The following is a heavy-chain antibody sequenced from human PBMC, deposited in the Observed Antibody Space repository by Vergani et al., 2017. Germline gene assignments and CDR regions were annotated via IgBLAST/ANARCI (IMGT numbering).Heavy chain of an antibody. CDR2: IYTSGST. CDR1: GGSISSGSYY. J-gene: IGHJ6*03. V-gene: IGHV4-61*02. D-gene: IGHD4-17*01. CDR3: ARVGGDYTLYYYYYYMDV. Sequence: QVQLQESGPGLVKPSQTLSLTCTVSGGSISSGSYYWSWIRQPAGKGLEWIGRIYTSGSTNYNPSLKSRVTMSVDTSKNQFSLKLSSVTAADTAVYYCARVGGDYTLYYYYYYMDVWGKGP.